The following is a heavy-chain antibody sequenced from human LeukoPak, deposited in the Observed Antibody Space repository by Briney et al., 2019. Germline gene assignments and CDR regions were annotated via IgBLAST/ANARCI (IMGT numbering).Heavy chain of an antibody. CDR1: GFTFSNYG. J-gene: IGHJ4*02. CDR2: TTYDGSTK. V-gene: IGHV3-30*18. CDR3: AKPLDESFDF. Sequence: AGGSLRLSCVVSGFTFSNYGMHWVRQAPGKGLEWVALTTYDGSTKYYADSVKGRFTISKDNSRNTLYLQMNSLKVEDTAIYYCAKPLDESFDFWGQGTLVTVSS.